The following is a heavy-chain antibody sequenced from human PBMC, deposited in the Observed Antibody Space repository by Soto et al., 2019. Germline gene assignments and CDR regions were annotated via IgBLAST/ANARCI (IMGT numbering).Heavy chain of an antibody. CDR2: IYWDDDK. J-gene: IGHJ4*02. D-gene: IGHD3-3*01. Sequence: HITLKESGPTVVKPTETLTLTCTFSGFSLTTSGVGVGWVRQSPGKAPEWLALIYWDDDKRYSTSLNSRLIITKDTSKNQVVLTMANVDLADTATYYCAHRVLRTVFGLVTTTAIYFDFWGPGTPVVVSS. V-gene: IGHV2-5*02. CDR1: GFSLTTSGVG. CDR3: AHRVLRTVFGLVTTTAIYFDF.